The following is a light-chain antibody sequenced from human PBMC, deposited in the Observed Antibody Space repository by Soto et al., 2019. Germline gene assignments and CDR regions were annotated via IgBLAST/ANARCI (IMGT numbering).Light chain of an antibody. Sequence: EIVLTQSPGTLSLSPGERATLSCRASQSVSSSYLAWYQQKPGQAPRLLIYGASTRATGIPDRFSGSGSGTEFTLTISSLQPEDFAVYYCQHYNNWLGTFGGGTKVDIK. CDR3: QHYNNWLGT. CDR2: GAS. J-gene: IGKJ4*01. V-gene: IGKV3-20*01. CDR1: QSVSSSY.